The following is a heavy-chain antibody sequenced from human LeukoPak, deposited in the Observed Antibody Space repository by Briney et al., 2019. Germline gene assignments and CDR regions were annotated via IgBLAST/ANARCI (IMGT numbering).Heavy chain of an antibody. J-gene: IGHJ4*02. D-gene: IGHD5-12*01. CDR3: AKGWRGYDYPYYFDY. CDR1: GFTFSSYD. CDR2: ISASAGPT. V-gene: IGHV3-23*01. Sequence: QPGRSLRLSCAASGFTFSSYDMHWVRQAPGKGLEWVSAISASAGPTYYADSVKGRFTISRDNSKNTLYLQMNSLRAEDTAVYYCAKGWRGYDYPYYFDYWGQGTLVTVSS.